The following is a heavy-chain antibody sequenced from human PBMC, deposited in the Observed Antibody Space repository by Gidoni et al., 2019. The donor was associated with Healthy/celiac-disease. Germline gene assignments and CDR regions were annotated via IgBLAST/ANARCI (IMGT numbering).Heavy chain of an antibody. J-gene: IGHJ6*02. V-gene: IGHV4-31*03. D-gene: IGHD2-2*01. CDR3: ARGLLGYCSSTSCLYEHYYYGMDV. CDR2: IYYSGST. CDR1: GGSSSSGGYY. Sequence: QVQLQESGPGLVKPSQTLSLTCTVPGGSSSSGGYYWSWIRQHPGKGLEWIGYIYYSGSTYYNPSLKSRVTISVDTSKNQFSLKLSSVTAADTAVYYCARGLLGYCSSTSCLYEHYYYGMDVWGQGTTVTVSS.